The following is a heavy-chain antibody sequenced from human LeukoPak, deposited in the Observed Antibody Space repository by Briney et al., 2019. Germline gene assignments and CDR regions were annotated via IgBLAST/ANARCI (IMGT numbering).Heavy chain of an antibody. J-gene: IGHJ4*02. CDR3: ARDVGATPGYFDY. V-gene: IGHV3-64*01. CDR1: GFTFSSYA. D-gene: IGHD1-26*01. CDR2: ISSNGGST. Sequence: GGSLRLSCAASGFTFSSYAMHWVRQAPGKGLEYVSAISSNGGSTYYANSVKGRFTISRDNSKNTLYLQMGSLRAEDMAVYYCARDVGATPGYFDYWGQGTLVTASS.